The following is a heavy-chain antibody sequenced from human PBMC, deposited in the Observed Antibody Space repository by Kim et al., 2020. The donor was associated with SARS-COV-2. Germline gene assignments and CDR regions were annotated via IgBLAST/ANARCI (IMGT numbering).Heavy chain of an antibody. Sequence: ASVKVSCKASGYTFTSYYMHWVRQAPGQGLEWMGIINPSGGSTSYAQKFQGRVTMTRDTSTSTVYMELSSLRSEDTAVYYCARNPRGDTEMSTQGYYYYYMDVWGKGTTVTVSS. J-gene: IGHJ6*03. D-gene: IGHD5-18*01. V-gene: IGHV1-46*01. CDR3: ARNPRGDTEMSTQGYYYYYMDV. CDR1: GYTFTSYY. CDR2: INPSGGST.